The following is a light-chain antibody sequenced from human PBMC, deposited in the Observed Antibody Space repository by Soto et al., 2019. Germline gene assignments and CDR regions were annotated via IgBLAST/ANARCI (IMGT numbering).Light chain of an antibody. CDR2: GAS. CDR3: QQFNNWPFT. CDR1: QSVSSK. Sequence: EIVMTQSPATLSVSPGERATLSCRASQSVSSKLVWYQQKPGQAPRLLIYGASTRATGIPARFSGSGSGTQFTLTISILQSEDFAVYYCQQFNNWPFTFGQGTNLEI. V-gene: IGKV3-15*01. J-gene: IGKJ2*01.